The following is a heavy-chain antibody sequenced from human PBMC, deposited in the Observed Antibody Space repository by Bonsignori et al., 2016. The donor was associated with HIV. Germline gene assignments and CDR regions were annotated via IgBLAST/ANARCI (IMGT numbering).Heavy chain of an antibody. J-gene: IGHJ4*02. D-gene: IGHD6-13*01. CDR1: GGTFSRFA. V-gene: IGHV1-69*01. CDR2: IIPMTEIP. Sequence: QVQMVQSGAEVKKPGSSVTVSCKTSGGTFSRFALSWVRQAPGQGPEWMGGIIPMTEIPNYAQKFEGRVTITADESTTTSYMELSGLTSEDTAVYYCATDRDRSSWSLDFWGQGTPGHRLL. CDR3: ATDRDRSSWSLDF.